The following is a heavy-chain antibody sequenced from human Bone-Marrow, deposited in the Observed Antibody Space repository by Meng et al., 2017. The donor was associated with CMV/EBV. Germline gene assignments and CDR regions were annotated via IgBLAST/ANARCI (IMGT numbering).Heavy chain of an antibody. Sequence: SETLSLTCAVYGGSFSGYYWSWIRQPPGKGLEWIGEINHSGSTNYNPSLKSRVTIAVDTSKNQFSLKLSSVTAADTAVYYWGRLNYYGSGSYSSPHYHYGMDVWGQGTTVTVSS. D-gene: IGHD3-10*01. CDR1: GGSFSGYY. V-gene: IGHV4-34*01. CDR2: INHSGST. J-gene: IGHJ6*02. CDR3: GRLNYYGSGSYSSPHYHYGMDV.